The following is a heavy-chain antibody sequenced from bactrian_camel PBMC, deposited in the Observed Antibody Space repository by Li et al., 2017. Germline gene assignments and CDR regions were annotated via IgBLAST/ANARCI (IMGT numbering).Heavy chain of an antibody. D-gene: IGHD3*01. Sequence: VQLVESGGGSVQAGGSLRLSCAASGYTYSSNCMGWFRQAPGKGREGVAAILPGSGATIYVDSVKGRFTISQDKAMNTVYLQMNSLQPEDTAMYYCATFRPCMSARQALNELQSTLPLGHGTQVTVS. CDR1: GYTYSSNC. J-gene: IGHJ4*01. V-gene: IGHV3S40*01. CDR2: ILPGSGAT.